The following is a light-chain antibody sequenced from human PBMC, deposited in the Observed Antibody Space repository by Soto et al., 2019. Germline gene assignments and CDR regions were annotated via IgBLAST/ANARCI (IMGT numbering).Light chain of an antibody. V-gene: IGKV3-20*01. CDR3: QQYGASPAT. Sequence: EIVLTQSPGTLSLSPGDSATLSCRASQSVSSNYLAWYQRKPGQGPRLLIYGATSRPTGIPDRFSGSGSGTDFTLTISRLEPEDFAVYYCQQYGASPATFGGGTKVEIK. J-gene: IGKJ4*01. CDR1: QSVSSNY. CDR2: GAT.